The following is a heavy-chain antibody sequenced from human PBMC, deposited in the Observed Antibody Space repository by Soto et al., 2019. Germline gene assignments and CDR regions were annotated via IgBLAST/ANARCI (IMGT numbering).Heavy chain of an antibody. CDR1: GYTFTSYA. D-gene: IGHD2-21*02. CDR2: INAGNGNT. J-gene: IGHJ4*02. V-gene: IGHV1-3*05. CDR3: ARSIVVVTALDY. Sequence: QVQRVQSGAEEKKPGASVKGSCKASGYTFTSYAMHWVRQAPGQRLEWMGWINAGNGNTKYSQKVQGRVTITRDTSASTAYMELSSLRSEDTAVYYCARSIVVVTALDYWGQGTLVTVSS.